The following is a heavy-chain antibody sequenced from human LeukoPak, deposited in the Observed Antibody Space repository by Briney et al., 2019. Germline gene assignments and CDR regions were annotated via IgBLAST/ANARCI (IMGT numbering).Heavy chain of an antibody. CDR2: INPSGGST. J-gene: IGHJ3*02. V-gene: IGHV1-46*01. CDR1: GYTFTSYY. Sequence: GASVKVSCKASGYTFTSYYMHWVRQAPGQGLEWMGIINPSGGSTSYAQKFQGRVTITADESTSTAYMELSSLRSEDTAVYYCAREGQNEAFDIWGQGTMVTVSS. D-gene: IGHD1-1*01. CDR3: AREGQNEAFDI.